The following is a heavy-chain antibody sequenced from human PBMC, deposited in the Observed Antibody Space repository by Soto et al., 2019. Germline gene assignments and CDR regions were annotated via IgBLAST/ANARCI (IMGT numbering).Heavy chain of an antibody. V-gene: IGHV3-23*01. CDR1: GFTFSSYA. Sequence: GGSLRLSCAASGFTFSSYAMSWVRQAPGKGLEWVSAISGSGGSIDYADSVKGRFTISRDNAKNSLYLQMNSLRPEDTALYYCAKAYRGYTYGYFFDLWGQGTLVTVSS. J-gene: IGHJ4*02. CDR3: AKAYRGYTYGYFFDL. D-gene: IGHD5-18*01. CDR2: ISGSGGSI.